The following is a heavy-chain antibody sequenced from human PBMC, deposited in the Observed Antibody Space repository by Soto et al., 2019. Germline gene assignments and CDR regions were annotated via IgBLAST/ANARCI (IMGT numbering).Heavy chain of an antibody. CDR3: ARGSRSTVGPTGWFEP. J-gene: IGHJ5*02. D-gene: IGHD1-26*01. Sequence: QVQLVQSGDEVKKPGSSVKVSCKASGGSFSSYAFSWVRQAPGQGLEWMGGIIPSFGTPNYAQRFQGRVTISADESTTTVYMDLRRLRSEDTAVYYCARGSRSTVGPTGWFEPWGQGTLVTVSS. CDR1: GGSFSSYA. CDR2: IIPSFGTP. V-gene: IGHV1-69*01.